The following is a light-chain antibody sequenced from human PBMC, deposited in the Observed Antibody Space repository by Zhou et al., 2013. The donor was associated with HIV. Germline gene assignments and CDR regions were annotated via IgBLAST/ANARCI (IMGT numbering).Light chain of an antibody. CDR2: DAT. J-gene: IGKJ2*01. CDR3: QQYASSPQT. V-gene: IGKV3-20*01. Sequence: EIVLTQSPGTLSLSPGDRASLSCRASQSVSSHLAWYQQKLGQAPRLLIFDATSRATGVPDRFTGSGSGTDFTLTFTTLGPEDSAVYYCQQYASSPQTFGQGTKVEIK. CDR1: QSVSSH.